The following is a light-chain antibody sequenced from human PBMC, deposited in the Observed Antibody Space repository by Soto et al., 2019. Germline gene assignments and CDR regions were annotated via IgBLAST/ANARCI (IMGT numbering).Light chain of an antibody. V-gene: IGKV1-5*01. CDR2: AAS. CDR3: QQYSTYLYT. Sequence: DIQMTQSPSTLSASVGDRVTIACRASQSISSWLAWYQQKPGKAPKLLIYAASNLESGVPSRFSGSGSGTEFTLAISSLQPDDFATYYCQQYSTYLYTFGQGTKLEIK. J-gene: IGKJ2*01. CDR1: QSISSW.